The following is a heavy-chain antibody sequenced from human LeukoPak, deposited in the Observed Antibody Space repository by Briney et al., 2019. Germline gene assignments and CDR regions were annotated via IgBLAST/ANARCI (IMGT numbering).Heavy chain of an antibody. D-gene: IGHD4-23*01. CDR3: ARGYGGNFDY. CDR2: ISWNGVNI. CDR1: GFTFDDYA. J-gene: IGHJ4*02. Sequence: GGSLRLSCAASGFTFDDYAMYWVRQAPGKGLEWVSGISWNGVNIGYADSVKGRFTISRDNAKNSLYLQMNCLRAEDTAVYYCARGYGGNFDYWGQGTLVTVSS. V-gene: IGHV3-9*01.